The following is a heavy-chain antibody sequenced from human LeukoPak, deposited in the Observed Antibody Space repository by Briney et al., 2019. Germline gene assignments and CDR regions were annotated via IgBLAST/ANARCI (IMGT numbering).Heavy chain of an antibody. CDR1: DGSISRYY. CDR2: IYYSGST. Sequence: SETLSLTCTVSDGSISRYYWSWIRQPPGKGLEWIGYIYYSGSTNYNPSLKSRVTISVDASKNQFSLKLSSVTAADTAVYYCARDPNSSGWDINGAFDIWGQGTMVTVSS. CDR3: ARDPNSSGWDINGAFDI. J-gene: IGHJ3*02. D-gene: IGHD6-19*01. V-gene: IGHV4-59*01.